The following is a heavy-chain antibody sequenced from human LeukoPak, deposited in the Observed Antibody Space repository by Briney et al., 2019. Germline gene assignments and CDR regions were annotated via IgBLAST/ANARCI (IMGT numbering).Heavy chain of an antibody. V-gene: IGHV3-23*01. CDR3: PRGGDWSWYDY. CDR1: GFTFRNHD. D-gene: IGHD2-21*02. J-gene: IGHJ4*02. CDR2: ISRGADKT. Sequence: GGSLRLSCAASGFTFRNHDMSWVRQAPGKGLEWVSGISRGADKTYYADSVKGRFTISRDNSKNTLSLQMNSLRVEDTAIYYCPRGGDWSWYDYWGQGTLVPVSS.